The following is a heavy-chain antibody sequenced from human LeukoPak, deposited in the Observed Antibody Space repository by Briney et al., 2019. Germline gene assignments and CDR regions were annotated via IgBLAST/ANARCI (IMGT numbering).Heavy chain of an antibody. J-gene: IGHJ4*02. D-gene: IGHD3-10*01. CDR3: AKESYYYGSGSSPDY. Sequence: PGGSLRLSCAASGFTFSSFAMSWVRQAPGKGLEWVSVISGSGGSTYYTDSVKGRFTISRDNSKNTLYLQMNSLRAEDMAVYYCAKESYYYGSGSSPDYWDQGTLVTVSS. CDR1: GFTFSSFA. CDR2: ISGSGGST. V-gene: IGHV3-23*01.